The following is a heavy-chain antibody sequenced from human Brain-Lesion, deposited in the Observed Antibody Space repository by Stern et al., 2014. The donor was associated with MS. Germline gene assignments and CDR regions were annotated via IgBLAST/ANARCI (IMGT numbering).Heavy chain of an antibody. D-gene: IGHD2-15*01. V-gene: IGHV4-39*01. Sequence: QVQLVQSGPGLVKPSETLSLTCTVAGGSVSSTSYAWAWIRQPPGKGLEWIGTIYYSGNTYYSPSLQSRPTLSLDTLKKQFSPQLRFVTAADTAVYYCAGEEDIRYCSGGSCTGNWFDPWGQGTLVTVSS. CDR1: GGSVSSTSYA. J-gene: IGHJ5*02. CDR2: IYYSGNT. CDR3: AGEEDIRYCSGGSCTGNWFDP.